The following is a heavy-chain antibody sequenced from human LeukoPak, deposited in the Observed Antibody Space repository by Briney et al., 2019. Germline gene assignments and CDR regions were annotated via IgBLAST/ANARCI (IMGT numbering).Heavy chain of an antibody. CDR3: ARNHYDFWSGYPPNWFDP. Sequence: SSGGYYWSWIRQHPGKGLEWVSGISWNSGSIGYADSVKGRFTISRDNAKNSLYLQMNSLRAEDTAVYYCARNHYDFWSGYPPNWFDPWGQGTLVTVSS. J-gene: IGHJ5*02. CDR2: ISWNSGSI. D-gene: IGHD3-3*01. V-gene: IGHV3-9*01. CDR1: SSGGYY.